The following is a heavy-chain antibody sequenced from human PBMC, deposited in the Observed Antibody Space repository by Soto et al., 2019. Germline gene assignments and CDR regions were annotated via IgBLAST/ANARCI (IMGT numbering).Heavy chain of an antibody. J-gene: IGHJ3*02. V-gene: IGHV1-69*10. Sequence: ASVKVSCKASGGTFSSYAISWVRQAPGQGLEWMGGINPILGIANYAQKFQGRVTITADKSTSTAYMELSSLRSEDTAVYYCASPCSTTVAMVRGVKDAFDIWGQGTMVTVSS. CDR3: ASPCSTTVAMVRGVKDAFDI. D-gene: IGHD3-10*01. CDR2: INPILGIA. CDR1: GGTFSSYA.